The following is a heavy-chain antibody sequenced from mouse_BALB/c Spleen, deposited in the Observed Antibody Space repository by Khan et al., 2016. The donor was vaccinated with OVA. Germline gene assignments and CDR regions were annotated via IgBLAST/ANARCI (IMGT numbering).Heavy chain of an antibody. Sequence: VQLQQSGPGLVAPSQSLSITCTVSGFSLSRYNIHWVRQPPGKGLEWLGMIWGGGGTDYNSTLKSRLSISKDNSTSHVFLKMNCLQTDDTAMYYCARADYRYDGYYAMDYWGQGTSVTVSS. V-gene: IGHV2-6-4*01. CDR3: ARADYRYDGYYAMDY. CDR2: IWGGGGT. CDR1: GFSLSRYN. J-gene: IGHJ4*01. D-gene: IGHD2-14*01.